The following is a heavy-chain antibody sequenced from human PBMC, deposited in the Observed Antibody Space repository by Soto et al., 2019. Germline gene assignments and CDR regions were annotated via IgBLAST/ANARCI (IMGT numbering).Heavy chain of an antibody. CDR1: GFTFSSYS. D-gene: IGHD6-6*01. CDR2: ISSSSSTI. V-gene: IGHV3-48*02. Sequence: EVQLVESGGGLVQPGGSLRLSCAASGFTFSSYSMNWVRQAPGKGLEWVSYISSSSSTIYYADSVKGRFTISRDNAKNSLYLQKNSLRDEDTAVYYWARPKYSSSSEGMEVWGHGTTVTDSS. J-gene: IGHJ6*01. CDR3: ARPKYSSSSEGMEV.